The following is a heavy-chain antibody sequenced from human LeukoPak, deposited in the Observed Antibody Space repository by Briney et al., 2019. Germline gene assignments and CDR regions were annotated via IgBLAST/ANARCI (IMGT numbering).Heavy chain of an antibody. J-gene: IGHJ5*02. Sequence: ASVKVSCKASGYTFTGYYMHWVRQAPGQGPEWMGWINPNSGGTNYAQKFQGRVTMTRDTSISTAYMELSRLRSDDTAVYYCARDPVDIVATRSWFDPWGQGTLVTVSS. CDR3: ARDPVDIVATRSWFDP. D-gene: IGHD5-12*01. CDR2: INPNSGGT. CDR1: GYTFTGYY. V-gene: IGHV1-2*02.